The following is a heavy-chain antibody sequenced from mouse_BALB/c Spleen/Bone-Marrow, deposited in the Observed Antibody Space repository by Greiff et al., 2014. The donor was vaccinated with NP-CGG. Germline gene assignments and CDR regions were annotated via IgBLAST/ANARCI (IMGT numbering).Heavy chain of an antibody. CDR3: ARGYGNYAMDY. CDR2: ISSGGSYT. V-gene: IGHV5-9-4*01. CDR1: GFTFSSYA. J-gene: IGHJ4*01. D-gene: IGHD2-1*01. Sequence: EVQGVESGGGLVKPGGSLKLSCAASGFTFSSYAMSWVRQSLEKRLEWVAEISSGGSYTYYPDTVTGRFTISRDNAKNTLYLEMSSLRSEDTAMYYCARGYGNYAMDYWGQGTSVTVSS.